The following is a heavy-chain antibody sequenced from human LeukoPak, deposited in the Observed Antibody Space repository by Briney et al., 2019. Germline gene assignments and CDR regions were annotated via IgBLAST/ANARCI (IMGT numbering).Heavy chain of an antibody. V-gene: IGHV3-23*01. D-gene: IGHD3-9*01. Sequence: GGSLRLSCAAAGFTFSSYAMSWVRQAPGKGLEWVSAISGSGGSTYYADSGKGRFTISRDNSKNTLYLQMNSLRAEDTAVYYCAKPYDILTGRDYWGQGTLVTVSS. CDR3: AKPYDILTGRDY. CDR2: ISGSGGST. J-gene: IGHJ4*02. CDR1: GFTFSSYA.